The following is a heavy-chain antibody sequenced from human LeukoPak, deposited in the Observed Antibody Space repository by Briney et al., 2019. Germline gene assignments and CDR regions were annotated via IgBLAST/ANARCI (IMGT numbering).Heavy chain of an antibody. V-gene: IGHV4-59*06. J-gene: IGHJ4*02. CDR1: GAFISSYY. Sequence: SETLSLTCTVSGAFISSYYWSWIRQPPGKGLEWIGYIYYSGSTYYNPSLKSRVTISVDTSKNQFSLKLSSVTAADTAVYYCARALGVPETVFDYWGQGTLVTVSS. D-gene: IGHD3-16*01. CDR3: ARALGVPETVFDY. CDR2: IYYSGST.